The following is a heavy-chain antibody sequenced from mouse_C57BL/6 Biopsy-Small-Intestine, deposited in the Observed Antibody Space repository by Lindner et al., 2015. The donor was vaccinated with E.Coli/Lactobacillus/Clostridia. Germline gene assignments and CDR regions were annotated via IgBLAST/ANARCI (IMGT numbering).Heavy chain of an antibody. CDR1: GYTFTNYW. Sequence: VQLQESGAELVRPGTSVKMSCKASGYTFTNYWIGWAKQRPGHGLEWIGDIYPGGGYTNYNEKFKGKATLTVDKSSSTAYMQFSSLTSEDSAIYYCARSIYEYFDYWGQGTTLTVSS. CDR2: IYPGGGYT. CDR3: ARSIYEYFDY. J-gene: IGHJ2*01. V-gene: IGHV1-63*01. D-gene: IGHD2-3*01.